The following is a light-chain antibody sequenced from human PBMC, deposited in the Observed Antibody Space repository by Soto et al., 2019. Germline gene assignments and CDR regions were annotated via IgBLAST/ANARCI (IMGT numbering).Light chain of an antibody. J-gene: IGLJ2*01. Sequence: QSVLTQPPSASGTPGQRVTISCSGSSSNIGSHYVYWYQQLPGTAPKVLLYSNNQRPSGVPDRFSGSKSGTSASLAISGLRSEDEADYYCATWDDSLSVLFGGGTKLTVL. CDR1: SSNIGSHY. V-gene: IGLV1-47*02. CDR3: ATWDDSLSVL. CDR2: SNN.